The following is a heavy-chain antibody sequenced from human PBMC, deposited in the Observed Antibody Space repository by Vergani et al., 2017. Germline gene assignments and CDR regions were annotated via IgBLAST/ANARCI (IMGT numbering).Heavy chain of an antibody. Sequence: QVQLVQSGAEVKKPGASVKVSCKASGYTFTGYYMHWVRQAPGQGLEWMGWINPNSGGTNYAQKFQGRDTMTRDTSISTAYMELSRLRSDDTAVYYCARLLGYYDSSGYYYVGAFDIWGQGTMVTVSS. J-gene: IGHJ3*02. D-gene: IGHD3-22*01. CDR3: ARLLGYYDSSGYYYVGAFDI. CDR1: GYTFTGYY. V-gene: IGHV1-2*02. CDR2: INPNSGGT.